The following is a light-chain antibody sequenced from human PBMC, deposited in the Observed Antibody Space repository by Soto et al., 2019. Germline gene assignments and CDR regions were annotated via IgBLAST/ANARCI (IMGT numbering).Light chain of an antibody. J-gene: IGLJ1*01. Sequence: QSALTQPASVSGSPGQSITISCTGASTDVGGYKYVSWYQQHPGTAPKLMIFEVNGRPSGVSDRFSGSKSGNTASLTISGLQPEDEADYYCSSFSSSSTPYVFGTGTRSPS. CDR3: SSFSSSSTPYV. CDR1: STDVGGYKY. V-gene: IGLV2-14*01. CDR2: EVN.